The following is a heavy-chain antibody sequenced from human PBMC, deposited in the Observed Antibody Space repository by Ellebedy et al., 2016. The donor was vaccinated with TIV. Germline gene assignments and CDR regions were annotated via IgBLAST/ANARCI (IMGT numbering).Heavy chain of an antibody. D-gene: IGHD2-15*01. CDR1: GYSISSGYY. Sequence: MPGGSLRLSCTVSGYSISSGYYWGWIRQPPGKGLEWIATFYHNGNAYYNPSLKSRVTISVDTSNNQFSLRVDSVTAADTAVYYCARNRASESYSADWGQGTLVTVSS. CDR2: FYHNGNA. CDR3: ARNRASESYSAD. J-gene: IGHJ4*02. V-gene: IGHV4-38-2*02.